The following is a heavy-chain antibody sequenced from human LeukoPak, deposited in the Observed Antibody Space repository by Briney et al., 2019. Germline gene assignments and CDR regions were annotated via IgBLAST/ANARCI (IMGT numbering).Heavy chain of an antibody. Sequence: SETLSLTCTVSGGSISSDYWSWIRQPPGKGLEWIGYIDNSGNTNYNPSLKSRVTISVDTPKNQFSLKLSSVTAADTGVYYCATSTGTIYAWFDPWGQGTLVTVSS. J-gene: IGHJ5*02. V-gene: IGHV4-59*01. CDR2: IDNSGNT. D-gene: IGHD1-1*01. CDR1: GGSISSDY. CDR3: ATSTGTIYAWFDP.